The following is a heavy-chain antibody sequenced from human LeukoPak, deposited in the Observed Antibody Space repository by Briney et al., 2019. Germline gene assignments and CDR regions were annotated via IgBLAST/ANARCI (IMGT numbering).Heavy chain of an antibody. CDR2: IRVSSSST. CDR3: AKGDTTWSGN. J-gene: IGHJ4*02. CDR1: GFTFSNTW. Sequence: GGSLRLSCAASGFTFSNTWMNWVRQAPGKGLEWVSTIRVSSSSTYYADSVKGRFTISRDNSKNTLYLQMNNLRAEDTAVYYCAKGDTTWSGNWGQGTLVPVSS. D-gene: IGHD1-14*01. V-gene: IGHV3-23*01.